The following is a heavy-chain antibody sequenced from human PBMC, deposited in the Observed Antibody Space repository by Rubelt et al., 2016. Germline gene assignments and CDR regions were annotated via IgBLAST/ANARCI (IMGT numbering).Heavy chain of an antibody. Sequence: VKVSCKASGYTFTSYGISWVRQAPGQGLEWMGWISAYDGNTNYAQKLQGRVTITADKSTSTAYMELSSLRSEDTAVYYCARSPADAFDIWGQGTMVTVSS. CDR1: GYTFTSYG. J-gene: IGHJ3*02. V-gene: IGHV1-18*01. D-gene: IGHD2-2*01. CDR3: ARSPADAFDI. CDR2: ISAYDGNT.